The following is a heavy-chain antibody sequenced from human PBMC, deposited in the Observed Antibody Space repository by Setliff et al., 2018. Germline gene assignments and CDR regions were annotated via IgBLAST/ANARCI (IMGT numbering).Heavy chain of an antibody. CDR2: IIPIFGTA. CDR3: AXGRXPPWSGYPYYYMDV. CDR1: GGTFSSYA. Sequence: ASVKVSCKASGGTFSSYAISWVRQAPGQGLEWMGRIIPIFGTANYAQKFQGRVTITAXXXTSTXXXXXXXXXXXXXXXXXCAXGRXPPWSGYPYYYMDVWGKGTTVTV. J-gene: IGHJ6*03. V-gene: IGHV1-69*07. D-gene: IGHD3-3*01.